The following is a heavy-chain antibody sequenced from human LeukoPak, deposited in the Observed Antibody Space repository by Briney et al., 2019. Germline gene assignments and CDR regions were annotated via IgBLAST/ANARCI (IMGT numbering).Heavy chain of an antibody. V-gene: IGHV4-34*01. J-gene: IGHJ4*02. CDR3: ARAPGRMAIDY. CDR1: GESFRGYY. Sequence: SETLSLTCAVYGESFRGYYWTWIRQPPGKGLEWIAGINHSGSTNYNPSLKSRVTISVDTSKNQFSLNMRSVTAADTAVYFCARAPGRMAIDYWGQGTLVTVSS. D-gene: IGHD5-24*01. CDR2: INHSGST.